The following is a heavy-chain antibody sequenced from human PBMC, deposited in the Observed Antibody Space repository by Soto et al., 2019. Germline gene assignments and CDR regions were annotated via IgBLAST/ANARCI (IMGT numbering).Heavy chain of an antibody. CDR3: ARENDPYGFDL. CDR2: IGSGDT. J-gene: IGHJ3*01. V-gene: IGHV1-18*01. CDR1: GYSFDSYA. Sequence: QVQLVQSGATQEKPGASVKVSYEAFGYSFDSYAYSWVRQAPGQGLEWMGRIGSGDTNYAQKLQGRVTMTTDTSTNTAYMELRSLRSDDTALYYCARENDPYGFDLWGQGTMVTVSS.